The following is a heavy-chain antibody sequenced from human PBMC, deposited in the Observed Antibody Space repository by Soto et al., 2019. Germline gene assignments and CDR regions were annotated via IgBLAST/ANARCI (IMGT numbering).Heavy chain of an antibody. V-gene: IGHV4-59*11. CDR1: GGSISSHY. J-gene: IGHJ6*02. Sequence: SETLSLTCTVSGGSISSHYWSWIRQPPGKGLEWIGYIYYSGSTNYNPSLKSRVTISVDTSKNQFSLKLSSVTAADTAVYYCARDLWFGELSGGMDVWGQGTTVTVSS. D-gene: IGHD3-10*01. CDR3: ARDLWFGELSGGMDV. CDR2: IYYSGST.